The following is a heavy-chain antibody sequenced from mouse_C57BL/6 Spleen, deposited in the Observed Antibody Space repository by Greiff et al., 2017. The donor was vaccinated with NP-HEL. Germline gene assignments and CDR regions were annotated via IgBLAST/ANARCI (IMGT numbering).Heavy chain of an antibody. CDR1: GFTFSSYG. Sequence: DVKLVESGGDLVKPGGSLKLSCAASGFTFSSYGMSWVRQTPDKRLAWVATISSGGSYTYYPDSVKGRFTISRDNAKNTLYLQMSSLKSEDTAMYYCAREATVVADYYAMDYWGQGTSVTVSS. V-gene: IGHV5-6*02. J-gene: IGHJ4*01. CDR3: AREATVVADYYAMDY. D-gene: IGHD1-1*01. CDR2: ISSGGSYT.